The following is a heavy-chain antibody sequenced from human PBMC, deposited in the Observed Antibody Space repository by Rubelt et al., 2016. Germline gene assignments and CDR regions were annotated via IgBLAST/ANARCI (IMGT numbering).Heavy chain of an antibody. CDR3: AREYSGGDVD. V-gene: IGHV1-18*01. D-gene: IGHD1-26*01. Sequence: QVQLVQSGAEVKKPGASVKVSCKASGYTFTSYGISWVRQAPGQGLEWMGWISAYNGKTNEDREFQGRGTMTAGTATRPAYRELRGLGSDDTAVYYCAREYSGGDVDWGQGTLVTVSS. CDR2: ISAYNGKT. CDR1: GYTFTSYG. J-gene: IGHJ4*02.